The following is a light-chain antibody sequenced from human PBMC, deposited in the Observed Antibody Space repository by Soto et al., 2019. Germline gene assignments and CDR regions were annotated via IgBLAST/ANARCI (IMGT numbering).Light chain of an antibody. V-gene: IGKV1-12*01. J-gene: IGKJ1*01. Sequence: THSPSSVSASVGDRVTITCRASHTIDSWLAWYQQKPGEAPKLLIFTGSHLHSAVPPRFSVSGSGTEFTLTIRSLEPEHFATYYCNQTLSFPQRFGKGTTV. CDR3: NQTLSFPQR. CDR2: TGS. CDR1: HTIDSW.